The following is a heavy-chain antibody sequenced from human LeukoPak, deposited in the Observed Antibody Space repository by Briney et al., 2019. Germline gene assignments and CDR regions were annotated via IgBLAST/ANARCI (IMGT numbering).Heavy chain of an antibody. CDR1: GFTFSSYS. CDR3: ASAGGNSFHYYYMDV. V-gene: IGHV3-21*01. CDR2: ISSSSSYI. D-gene: IGHD4-23*01. Sequence: GGSLRLSCAASGFTFSSYSMNWVRQAPGKGLEWVSSISSSSSYIYYADSVEGRFTISRDNAKNSLYLQMNSLRAEDTAVYYCASAGGNSFHYYYMDVWGKGTTVTVSS. J-gene: IGHJ6*03.